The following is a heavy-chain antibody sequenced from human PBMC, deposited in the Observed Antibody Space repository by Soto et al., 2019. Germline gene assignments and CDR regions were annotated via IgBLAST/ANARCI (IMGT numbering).Heavy chain of an antibody. CDR3: AKAGCSGGTCYLYYFDY. Sequence: GGSLRLSCAASGFTFSDYAMSWVRQAPGKGLEWVSTISGRGGNTYYADSVKGRFTISRDNSRDTLYLQMDSLRVEDSAVYSCAKAGCSGGTCYLYYFDYWGQGALVTVSS. CDR2: ISGRGGNT. D-gene: IGHD2-15*01. V-gene: IGHV3-23*01. CDR1: GFTFSDYA. J-gene: IGHJ4*02.